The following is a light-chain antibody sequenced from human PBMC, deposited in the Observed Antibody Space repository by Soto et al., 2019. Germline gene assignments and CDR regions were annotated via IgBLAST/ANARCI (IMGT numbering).Light chain of an antibody. Sequence: QSALTQPASVSGSPGQSITISCTGTSSDVGGYNYVSWYQQHPGKAPKLMIYDVSNRPSGVSNRFSGSKSGNTASLTISGLQAEDEADYYCSSYTSSSTLVVFDGGTKVTLL. CDR2: DVS. CDR1: SSDVGGYNY. J-gene: IGLJ2*01. V-gene: IGLV2-14*01. CDR3: SSYTSSSTLVV.